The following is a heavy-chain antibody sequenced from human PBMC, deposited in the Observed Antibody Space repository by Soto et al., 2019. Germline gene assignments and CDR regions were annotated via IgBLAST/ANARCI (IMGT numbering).Heavy chain of an antibody. CDR1: GFTFSSYA. Sequence: GGSLRLSCAASGFTFSSYAMSWVRQAPGKGLEWVSAISGSGGSTYYADSVKGRFTISRDNSKNTLYLQMNSLRAEDTAVYYCAKRVRTSDYYYYGMDVWGQGTTVTVSS. CDR2: ISGSGGST. V-gene: IGHV3-23*01. CDR3: AKRVRTSDYYYYGMDV. D-gene: IGHD2-21*01. J-gene: IGHJ6*02.